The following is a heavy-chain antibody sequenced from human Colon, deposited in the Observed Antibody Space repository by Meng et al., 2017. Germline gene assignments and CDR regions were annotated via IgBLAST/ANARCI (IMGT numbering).Heavy chain of an antibody. J-gene: IGHJ4*02. CDR2: IFHSGST. D-gene: IGHD3-3*01. CDR3: AAIFGLGPGY. V-gene: IGHV4-4*02. CDR1: GGPINSSDW. Sequence: QVHIQDSGPVLGKPAGTLSLTCYVSGGPINSSDWWSWVRQPPGKGLGWIAEIFHSGSTNYKSSLKSRATISVARSKNQFSLKLNSVTAADTAVYYCAAIFGLGPGYWGQGTLVTVSS.